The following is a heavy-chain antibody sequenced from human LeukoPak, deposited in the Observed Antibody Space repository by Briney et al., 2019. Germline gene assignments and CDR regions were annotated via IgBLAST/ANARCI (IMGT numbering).Heavy chain of an antibody. CDR2: INSDGSST. J-gene: IGHJ4*02. Sequence: GGSLRLSCAASGFTFSSYWMHWVRQAPGKGLVWVSRINSDGSSTSYADSMKGRFTISRDNAKNTLYLQMNGLRAEDTAVYYCATTLAAVAGFDYWGQGTLVTVSS. D-gene: IGHD6-19*01. CDR1: GFTFSSYW. CDR3: ATTLAAVAGFDY. V-gene: IGHV3-74*01.